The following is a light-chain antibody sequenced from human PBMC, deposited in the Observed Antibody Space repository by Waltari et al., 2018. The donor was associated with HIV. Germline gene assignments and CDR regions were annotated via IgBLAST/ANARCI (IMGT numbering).Light chain of an antibody. Sequence: NFMLTQPHSVSESPGKTVTISCTRSSGSVASNFVQCYQQRPGRSPTTVIYEDTRRPSGVPDRFSGSIDSSSNSASLTISGLKTEDEADYYCQSYDTSNQGVFGGGTKLTVL. CDR1: SGSVASNF. J-gene: IGLJ3*02. V-gene: IGLV6-57*01. CDR2: EDT. CDR3: QSYDTSNQGV.